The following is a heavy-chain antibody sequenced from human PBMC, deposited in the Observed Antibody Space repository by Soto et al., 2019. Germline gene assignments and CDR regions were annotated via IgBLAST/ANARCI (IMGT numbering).Heavy chain of an antibody. V-gene: IGHV4-59*01. CDR2: LYYSGNT. D-gene: IGHD2-15*01. Sequence: KTSETLSLTCTVSGGSISPFYWIWVRQPPGKGLEWIGYLYYSGNTNYNPSLKSRVTISVDASKNQVSLRLTSVTAADTAVYYCARVGGVAARTFDYWGQGTVVTVSS. CDR1: GGSISPFY. CDR3: ARVGGVAARTFDY. J-gene: IGHJ4*02.